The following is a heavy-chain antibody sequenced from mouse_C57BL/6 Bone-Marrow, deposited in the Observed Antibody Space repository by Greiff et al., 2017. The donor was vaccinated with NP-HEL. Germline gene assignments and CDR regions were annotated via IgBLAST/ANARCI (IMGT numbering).Heavy chain of an antibody. CDR1: GFNIKDDY. Sequence: EVQLKESGAELVRPGASVKLSCTASGFNIKDDYMHWVKQRPEQGLEWIGWIDPENGDTEYASKFQGKATITADTSSNTAYLQLSSLTSEDTAVYYCTTGYGSSWGFAYWGQGTLVTVSA. V-gene: IGHV14-4*01. CDR3: TTGYGSSWGFAY. J-gene: IGHJ3*01. CDR2: IDPENGDT. D-gene: IGHD1-1*01.